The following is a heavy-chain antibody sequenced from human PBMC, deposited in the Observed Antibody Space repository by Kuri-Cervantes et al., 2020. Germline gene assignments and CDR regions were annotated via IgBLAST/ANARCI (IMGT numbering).Heavy chain of an antibody. Sequence: ASVKVSCKASGYTFTGYYMHWVRQAPGQGLEWMGWINPNRGVTNYAQKFQGWVTLTRGTSISTAYMELSRLKSDDTAVYYCARDGIVPAALGRDYSTSSALDYWGQGTLVTVSS. V-gene: IGHV1-2*04. CDR3: ARDGIVPAALGRDYSTSSALDY. D-gene: IGHD2-2*01. J-gene: IGHJ4*02. CDR2: INPNRGVT. CDR1: GYTFTGYY.